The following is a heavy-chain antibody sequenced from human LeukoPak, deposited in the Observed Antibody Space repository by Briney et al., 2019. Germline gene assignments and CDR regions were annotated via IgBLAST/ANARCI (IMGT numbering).Heavy chain of an antibody. J-gene: IGHJ4*02. CDR3: ARAAGDYLPVDY. CDR1: GVSISSYS. Sequence: SETPSLTCTVSGVSISSYSWNWIRQPPGKGLEWIGYIYYSGSTNYNPSLKSRVTISVDTSKNQFSLNLNSVTAADTAVYYCARAAGDYLPVDYWGQGTLVTVSS. D-gene: IGHD4-17*01. CDR2: IYYSGST. V-gene: IGHV4-59*01.